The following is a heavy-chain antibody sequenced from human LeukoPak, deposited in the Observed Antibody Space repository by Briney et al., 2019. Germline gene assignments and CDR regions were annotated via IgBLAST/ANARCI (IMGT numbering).Heavy chain of an antibody. CDR1: GFTFSSYA. Sequence: GSLRLSCAASGFTFSSYAMSWVRQAPGKGLEWVSAISGSGGSTYYADSVKGRFTISRDNSKNTLYLQMNSLRAEDTAVYYCAKDVGYSSGWWDDAFDIWGQGTMVTVSS. J-gene: IGHJ3*02. D-gene: IGHD6-19*01. CDR2: ISGSGGST. V-gene: IGHV3-23*01. CDR3: AKDVGYSSGWWDDAFDI.